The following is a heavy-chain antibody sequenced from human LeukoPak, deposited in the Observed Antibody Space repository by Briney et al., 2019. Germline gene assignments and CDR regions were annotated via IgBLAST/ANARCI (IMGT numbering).Heavy chain of an antibody. CDR2: IYRSGST. V-gene: IGHV4-38-2*02. J-gene: IGHJ4*02. D-gene: IGHD6-6*01. CDR1: GYSISSGYY. Sequence: PSETLSLTCTVSGYSISSGYYWGWIRQPPGKGLEWIGSIYRSGSTYYNPSLKSRVTISVDTSKNQFSLKLSSVTAADTAVYYCARGSGAARPNFDYWGQGTLVTVSS. CDR3: ARGSGAARPNFDY.